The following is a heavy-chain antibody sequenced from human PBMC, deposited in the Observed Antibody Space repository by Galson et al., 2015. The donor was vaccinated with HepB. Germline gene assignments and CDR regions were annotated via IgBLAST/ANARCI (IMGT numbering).Heavy chain of an antibody. CDR1: GYTFTSYY. CDR3: AAIGGSFESAFDY. Sequence: SVKVSCKASGYTFTSYYMHWVRQAPGQGLEWMGIINPSGGSTSYAQKLQGRVSMTRDTSTSTVYMELSSLRSEDTAVYYCAAIGGSFESAFDYWGQGTLVTVSS. D-gene: IGHD1-26*01. CDR2: INPSGGST. J-gene: IGHJ4*02. V-gene: IGHV1-46*04.